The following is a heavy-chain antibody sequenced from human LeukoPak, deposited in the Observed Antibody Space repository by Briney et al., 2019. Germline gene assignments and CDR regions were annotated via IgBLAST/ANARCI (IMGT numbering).Heavy chain of an antibody. D-gene: IGHD2-2*02. J-gene: IGHJ4*02. CDR2: IYYSGST. CDR3: ARHTDSPYYFDY. V-gene: IGHV4-30-4*08. CDR1: GGSISSGDYY. Sequence: SQTLSLTCTVSGGSISSGDYYWSWIRQPPGKGLEWIGYIYYSGSTYYNPSLKSRVTISVDTSKNQFSLKLSSVTAADTAVYYCARHTDSPYYFDYWGQGTLVTVSS.